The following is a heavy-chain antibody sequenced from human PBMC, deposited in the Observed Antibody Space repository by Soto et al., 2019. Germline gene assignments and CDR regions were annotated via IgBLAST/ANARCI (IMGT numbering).Heavy chain of an antibody. V-gene: IGHV1-8*01. D-gene: IGHD6-25*01. CDR3: VRSGVAATY. CDR1: GYTFTTYN. Sequence: ASVKVSCKASGYTFTTYNINWVRQATGQGLEWMGWMNPNSGNTGYAQKFQDRITLTRDTSITTAYMELSSLRSDDTAVYFCVRSGVAATYWGQGTQVTVSS. CDR2: MNPNSGNT. J-gene: IGHJ4*02.